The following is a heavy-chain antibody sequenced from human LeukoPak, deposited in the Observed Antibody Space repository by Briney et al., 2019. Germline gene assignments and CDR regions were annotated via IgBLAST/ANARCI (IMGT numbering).Heavy chain of an antibody. Sequence: ASVKVSCKASGYAFTSYYMHWVRQAPGQGLEWMGIINPSGGSTSYAQKFQGRVTMTRDMSTSTVYMELSSLRSEDTAVYYCARDRLLNCRGDCYIFDYWGQGTLVTVSS. D-gene: IGHD2-21*02. CDR2: INPSGGST. CDR3: ARDRLLNCRGDCYIFDY. CDR1: GYAFTSYY. J-gene: IGHJ4*02. V-gene: IGHV1-46*01.